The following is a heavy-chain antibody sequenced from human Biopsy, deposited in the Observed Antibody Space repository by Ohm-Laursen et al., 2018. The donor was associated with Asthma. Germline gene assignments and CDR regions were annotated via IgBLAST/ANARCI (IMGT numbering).Heavy chain of an antibody. Sequence: SLRLSCAASGFTFDNYTMHWVRQAPGKGLEWVSTISGNSGITYYADSVKGRFTISRDNSQNTLYLHKDSLSAEDTAVYYCAKDRSGTWYGFDYWGQGTLVTVSS. CDR1: GFTFDNYT. V-gene: IGHV3-23*01. J-gene: IGHJ4*02. D-gene: IGHD6-13*01. CDR3: AKDRSGTWYGFDY. CDR2: ISGNSGIT.